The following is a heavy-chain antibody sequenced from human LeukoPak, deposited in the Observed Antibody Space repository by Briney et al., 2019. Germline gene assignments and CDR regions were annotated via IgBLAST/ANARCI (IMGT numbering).Heavy chain of an antibody. Sequence: GASVKVSCKASGYTFTEYYMHWVRQAPGQGLEWMGWINPNSGDTNYAQKFQGWVTMTRDTSISTAYMELSRLRSDDTAVYYCARVDTVKDWFDPWGQGTLVTVSP. CDR1: GYTFTEYY. V-gene: IGHV1-2*04. CDR2: INPNSGDT. CDR3: ARVDTVKDWFDP. D-gene: IGHD4-17*01. J-gene: IGHJ5*02.